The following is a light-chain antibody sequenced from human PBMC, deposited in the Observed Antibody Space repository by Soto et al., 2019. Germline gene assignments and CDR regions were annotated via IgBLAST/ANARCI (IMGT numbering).Light chain of an antibody. CDR1: QSVSSSY. J-gene: IGKJ4*01. V-gene: IGKV3-20*01. Sequence: EIVLTQSPGTLSLSPGERATLSCRASQSVSSSYLAWYQQKPGQAPRLLIYGASSRATGIPDRFSGSGSGTDFTLTICRLEPEDFAMYYCQQYGSSHTITFGGGTKVDIK. CDR3: QQYGSSHTIT. CDR2: GAS.